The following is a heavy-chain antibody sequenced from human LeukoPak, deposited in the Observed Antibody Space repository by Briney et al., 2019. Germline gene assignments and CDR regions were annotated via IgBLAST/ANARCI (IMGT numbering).Heavy chain of an antibody. Sequence: SETLSLTCTVSGGSISSGSYYWSWIRQPAGKGLEWIGRIYTSGSTNYNPSLKSRVTMSVDTSKNQFSLKLSSVTAADTAVYYCARGVPAAIALFDYWGQGTLVTVSS. CDR2: IYTSGST. CDR3: ARGVPAAIALFDY. J-gene: IGHJ4*02. CDR1: GGSISSGSYY. D-gene: IGHD2-2*02. V-gene: IGHV4-61*02.